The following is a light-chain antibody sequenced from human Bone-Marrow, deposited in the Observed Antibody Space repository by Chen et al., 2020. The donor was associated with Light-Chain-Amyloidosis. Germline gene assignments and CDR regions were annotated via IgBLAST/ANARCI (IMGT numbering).Light chain of an antibody. Sequence: EILSTQAPGTLSLSPGEGANLSSRASQTISSNYLTWYQQKFGQAPSLLIYGSSSRATGIPDRFTGSESGTDFTLTINRLEPEDFAMYYCQQYGTSPLTFGGGTKVEIK. CDR1: QTISSNY. CDR3: QQYGTSPLT. CDR2: GSS. J-gene: IGKJ4*01. V-gene: IGKV3-20*01.